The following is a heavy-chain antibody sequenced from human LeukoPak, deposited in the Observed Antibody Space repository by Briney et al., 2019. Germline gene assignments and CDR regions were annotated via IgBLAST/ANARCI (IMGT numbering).Heavy chain of an antibody. D-gene: IGHD5-18*01. Sequence: TGGSLRLSCAASGFTFSSCDMIWVRQAPGKGLEWISAISGSGGGTFYADSVKGRFTISRDNSKNMLFLQMNSLRVDDTAVYYCAKEAMVTDATDFDYWGQGTLITVSS. CDR1: GFTFSSCD. V-gene: IGHV3-23*01. CDR2: ISGSGGGT. J-gene: IGHJ4*02. CDR3: AKEAMVTDATDFDY.